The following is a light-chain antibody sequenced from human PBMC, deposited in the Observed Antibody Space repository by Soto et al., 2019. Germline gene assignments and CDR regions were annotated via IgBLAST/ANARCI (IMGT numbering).Light chain of an antibody. CDR1: SSDVGGYSY. Sequence: QSALTQPASVSGSPGQSIAISCTGTSSDVGGYSYVSWYQQQPGKAPKLVISDVSNRPSGGSDRFSGSKSGNTASLTISGLQTEDEADYYCASYTTSSTYVFGTGTKVTVL. CDR3: ASYTTSSTYV. J-gene: IGLJ1*01. CDR2: DVS. V-gene: IGLV2-14*01.